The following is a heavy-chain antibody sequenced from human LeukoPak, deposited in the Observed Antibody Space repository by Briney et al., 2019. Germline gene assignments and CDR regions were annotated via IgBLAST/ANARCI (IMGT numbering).Heavy chain of an antibody. CDR2: IYYSGNT. CDR1: GGSISTISYY. V-gene: IGHV4-39*01. CDR3: AIHPPYGSRNWGSYYFDY. J-gene: IGHJ4*02. Sequence: SETLSLTCTVSGGSISTISYYWGWIRQPPGKGLEWIGTIYYSGNTYYNPSVKSRVTISVDTSKSQFSLKLSSVTAADTAVYYCAIHPPYGSRNWGSYYFDYWGQGTLVTVSS. D-gene: IGHD3-10*01.